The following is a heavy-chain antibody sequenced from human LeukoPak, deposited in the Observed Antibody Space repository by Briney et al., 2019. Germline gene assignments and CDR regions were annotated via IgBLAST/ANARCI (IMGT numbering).Heavy chain of an antibody. D-gene: IGHD3-3*02. CDR3: ARGLHFWSGYSLDY. Sequence: GGSLRLSCAASGFMFSSYSINWVRQAPGKGLEWVASIKPGGSEKYYVDSAKGRFTISRDNAKNSVSLQMNSLRAEDTAVYYCARGLHFWSGYSLDYWGQGTLVTVSS. V-gene: IGHV3-7*01. J-gene: IGHJ4*02. CDR2: IKPGGSEK. CDR1: GFMFSSYS.